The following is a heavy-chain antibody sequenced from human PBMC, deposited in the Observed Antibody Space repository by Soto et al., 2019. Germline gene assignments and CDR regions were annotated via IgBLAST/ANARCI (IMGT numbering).Heavy chain of an antibody. D-gene: IGHD3-22*01. CDR1: GYTLTELS. V-gene: IGHV1-24*01. J-gene: IGHJ5*02. Sequence: ASVKVSCKVSGYTLTELSMHWVRQAPGKGLEWMGGFDPEDGETIYAQKFQGRVTMTEDTSTDTAYMELSSLRSEDTAVYYCATDDVAYYYDSSGYYAASWFDPWGQGTLVTVSS. CDR3: ATDDVAYYYDSSGYYAASWFDP. CDR2: FDPEDGET.